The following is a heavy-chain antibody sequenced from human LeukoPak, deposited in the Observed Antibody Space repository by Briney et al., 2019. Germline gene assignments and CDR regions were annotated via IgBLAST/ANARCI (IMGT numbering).Heavy chain of an antibody. J-gene: IGHJ5*02. CDR2: ISAYNGNT. CDR1: GYTFTSYG. V-gene: IGHV1-18*01. CDR3: ARYSGGEILFDP. D-gene: IGHD2-21*01. Sequence: GESLKISCKGSGYTFTSYGISWVRQAPGQGLEWMGWISAYNGNTNYAQKLQGRVTMTTDTSTSTAYMELRSLRSDDTAVYYCARYSGGEILFDPWGQGTLVTVSS.